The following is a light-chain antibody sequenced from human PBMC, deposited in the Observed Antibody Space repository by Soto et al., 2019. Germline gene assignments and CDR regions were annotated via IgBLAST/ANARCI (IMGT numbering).Light chain of an antibody. J-gene: IGLJ1*01. V-gene: IGLV2-14*01. CDR2: EVF. CDR1: TTDVGDYDL. CDR3: SSYSSTSTDFV. Sequence: QSALTQPASVSGSPGQSITISCTGATTDVGDYDLVSWYQQHPGKAPKLAIYEVFKRPSGIPDRFSGSKSGNTASLTISGLQADDEADYYCSSYSSTSTDFVFGGGTKVTVL.